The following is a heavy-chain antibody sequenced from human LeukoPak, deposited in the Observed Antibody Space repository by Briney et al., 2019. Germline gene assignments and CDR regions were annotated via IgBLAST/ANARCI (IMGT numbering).Heavy chain of an antibody. CDR3: ARATYYYGSGSHNWFDP. CDR1: GGSISSSSYY. J-gene: IGHJ5*02. CDR2: SYYSGST. Sequence: PSETLSHTCTVAGGSISSSSYYWGWIRQPPGKGLEWLGSSYYSGSTYYHPSLKSRVTISVDTSKNHFSLKLSSVTAADTALYYCARATYYYGSGSHNWFDPWGQGTLVTVSS. D-gene: IGHD3-10*01. V-gene: IGHV4-39*02.